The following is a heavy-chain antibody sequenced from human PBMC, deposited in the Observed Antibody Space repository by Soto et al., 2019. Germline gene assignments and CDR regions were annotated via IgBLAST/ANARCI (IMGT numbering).Heavy chain of an antibody. Sequence: QVQLPQWGAGLLKPSETLSLTCAVYGGSFSGYYWSWIRQPPGKGLEWIGEINHSGSTNYNPSLKSQVYISXDTSKNQFSLKLSSVTAADTAVYYCARMWGGYNSHWGQGTLVTVSS. CDR3: ARMWGGYNSH. V-gene: IGHV4-34*01. D-gene: IGHD6-25*01. CDR1: GGSFSGYY. CDR2: INHSGST. J-gene: IGHJ4*02.